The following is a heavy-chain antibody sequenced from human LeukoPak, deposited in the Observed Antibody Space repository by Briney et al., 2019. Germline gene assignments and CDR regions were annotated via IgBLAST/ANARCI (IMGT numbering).Heavy chain of an antibody. D-gene: IGHD2-15*01. CDR3: ARACCGSGYYYYYMDV. CDR1: GFTVSINY. CDR2: IYSGGST. V-gene: IGHV3-53*01. Sequence: GGSLTLSRSPSGFTVSINYMSGVRDAPGKGLECGSVIYSGGSTYYSDSLKGRFTICRDNSKNTLSLRMNSLRPEHTGVYFCARACCGSGYYYYYMDVWGKGTTVIVSS. J-gene: IGHJ6*03.